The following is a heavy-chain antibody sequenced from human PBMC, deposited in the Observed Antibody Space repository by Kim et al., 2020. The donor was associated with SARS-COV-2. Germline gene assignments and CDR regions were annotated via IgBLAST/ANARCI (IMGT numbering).Heavy chain of an antibody. CDR2: ISSSSSYI. CDR3: ARDPRPLDTVTPWFDP. CDR1: GFTFSSYS. D-gene: IGHD4-4*01. J-gene: IGHJ5*02. V-gene: IGHV3-21*01. Sequence: GGSLRLSCAASGFTFSSYSMNWVRQAPGKGLEWVSSISSSSSYIYYADSVKGRFTISRDNAKNSLYLQMNSLRAEDTAVYYCARDPRPLDTVTPWFDPWGQGTLVTVSS.